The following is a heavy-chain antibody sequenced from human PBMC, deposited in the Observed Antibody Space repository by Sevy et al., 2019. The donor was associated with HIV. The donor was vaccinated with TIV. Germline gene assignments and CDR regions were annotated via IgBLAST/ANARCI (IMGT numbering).Heavy chain of an antibody. CDR1: GGSISSGRNY. V-gene: IGHV4-61*02. CDR3: ARDGSSGIQWFDY. D-gene: IGHD6-25*01. Sequence: SETLSLTCTVSGGSISSGRNYWNWIRQPAGKGLEWIRRIYISGDTNYNPALKSRVTISLDTTKKQFSLKLTSVTAADAAVYYCARDGSSGIQWFDYWGQGILVTVSS. CDR2: IYISGDT. J-gene: IGHJ4*02.